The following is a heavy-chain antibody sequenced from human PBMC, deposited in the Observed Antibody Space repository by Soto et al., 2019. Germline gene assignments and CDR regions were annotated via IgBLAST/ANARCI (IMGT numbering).Heavy chain of an antibody. CDR1: GFTLSGYA. CDR2: ISSTGVGT. Sequence: EVQLAESGGGLAQPGGSLRLSCAASGFTLSGYAMDRVRQAPGKGLEYVSGISSTGVGTYYANSVQGRFTISRDKSKNAVYLPMGSLRPEDMAVYCCARRDRPDYYYMDVWGKGTTVIFSS. CDR3: ARRDRPDYYYMDV. J-gene: IGHJ6*03. D-gene: IGHD6-6*01. V-gene: IGHV3-64*01.